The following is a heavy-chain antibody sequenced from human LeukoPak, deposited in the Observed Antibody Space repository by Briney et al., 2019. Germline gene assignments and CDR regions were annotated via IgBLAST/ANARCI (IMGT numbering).Heavy chain of an antibody. CDR1: GYTFTGYY. CDR2: INPNSGGT. CDR3: ARDFFQSGGSWYDCFDP. D-gene: IGHD2-15*01. J-gene: IGHJ5*02. V-gene: IGHV1-2*02. Sequence: ASVKVSCKASGYTFTGYYMHWVRQAPGQGLEWMGWINPNSGGTNYAQKFQGRVTMTRDTSISTAYMELSRLRSDDTAVYYCARDFFQSGGSWYDCFDPWGQGTLVTVSS.